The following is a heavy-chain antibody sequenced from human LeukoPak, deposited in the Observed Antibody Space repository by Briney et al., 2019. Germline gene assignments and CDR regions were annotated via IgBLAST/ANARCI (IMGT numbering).Heavy chain of an antibody. CDR2: IKQDGSEK. D-gene: IGHD2-2*01. CDR3: ARELVVVPAAANGPPSY. J-gene: IGHJ4*02. Sequence: PGGSLRLSCAASGFTFSSYWMSWVRQAPGKGLEWVANIKQDGSEKYYVDSVKGRFTISRDNAKNSLYLQMNSLRAEDTAVYYCARELVVVPAAANGPPSYWGQGTLVTVSS. V-gene: IGHV3-7*01. CDR1: GFTFSSYW.